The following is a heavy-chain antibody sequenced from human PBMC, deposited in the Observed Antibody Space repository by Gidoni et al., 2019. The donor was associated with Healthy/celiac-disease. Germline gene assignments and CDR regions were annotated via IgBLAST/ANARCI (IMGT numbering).Heavy chain of an antibody. V-gene: IGHV3-23*01. CDR1: GSTFSSYP. D-gene: IGHD6-19*01. Sequence: ELQLLESGGGLVQPGGSLRLSGAASGSTFSSYPMSWVRQAPGQGLEWVSAISGSGGSTYYASSLKGRFTTSRDNSKNTMYLQMNSLRAEDTAVYYCANIWPIAVAGSPFDYWGQGTLVTVSS. CDR3: ANIWPIAVAGSPFDY. CDR2: ISGSGGST. J-gene: IGHJ4*02.